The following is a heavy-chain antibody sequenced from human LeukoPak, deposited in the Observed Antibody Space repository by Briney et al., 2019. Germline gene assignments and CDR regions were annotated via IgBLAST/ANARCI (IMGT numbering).Heavy chain of an antibody. J-gene: IGHJ4*02. V-gene: IGHV4-59*08. CDR3: ARWSAVAGRSFDY. CDR1: GGSISSYY. CDR2: IYYSGST. Sequence: KTSETLSLTCTVSGGSISSYYWSWIRQPPGKGLEWIGYIYYSGSTYCNPSLKSRVTISVDTSKNQFSLKLSSVTAADTAVYYCARWSAVAGRSFDYWGQGTLVTVSS. D-gene: IGHD6-19*01.